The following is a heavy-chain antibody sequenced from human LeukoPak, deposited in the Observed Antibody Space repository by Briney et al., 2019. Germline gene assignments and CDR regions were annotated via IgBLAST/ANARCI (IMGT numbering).Heavy chain of an antibody. V-gene: IGHV3-30*04. D-gene: IGHD5-18*01. CDR3: AKGIHSNY. CDR1: GFTFSTYA. Sequence: PGGSLRLSCAASGFTFSTYAFHWVRQAPGKGLEWVAALSYDGVNKYYADYVKGRFTISRDTSKGSLYLQMNTLRAEDTALYYCAKGIHSNYWGQGTLVTVSS. J-gene: IGHJ4*02. CDR2: LSYDGVNK.